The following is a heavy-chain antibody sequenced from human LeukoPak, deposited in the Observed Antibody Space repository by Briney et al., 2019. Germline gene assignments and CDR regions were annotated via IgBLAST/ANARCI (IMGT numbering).Heavy chain of an antibody. D-gene: IGHD1-14*01. CDR2: LYSDGNT. J-gene: IGHJ4*02. CDR1: GFTVITND. CDR3: ARGVEPLAANTLAY. Sequence: PGGSLRLSCAASGFTVITNDMTWVRQAPGKGLEWVSVLYSDGNTKYADSVKGRFTISRDKSKNTLYLEMNSLTPDDTAVYYCARGVEPLAANTLAYWGQGTLVTVSS. V-gene: IGHV3-53*01.